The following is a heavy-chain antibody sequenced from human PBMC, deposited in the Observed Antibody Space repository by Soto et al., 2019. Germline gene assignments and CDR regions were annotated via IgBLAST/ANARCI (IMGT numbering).Heavy chain of an antibody. CDR1: GYTFTSYA. Sequence: ASVKVSCKASGYTFTSYAMHWVRQAPGQRLEWMGWINAGNGNTKYSQKFQGRVTITRDMSTSTAYMELSSLRSEDTAVYYCAADSSTYYDFWSGYHRRYYYGMDVWGQGTTVTVSS. D-gene: IGHD3-3*01. J-gene: IGHJ6*02. CDR2: INAGNGNT. V-gene: IGHV1-3*01. CDR3: AADSSTYYDFWSGYHRRYYYGMDV.